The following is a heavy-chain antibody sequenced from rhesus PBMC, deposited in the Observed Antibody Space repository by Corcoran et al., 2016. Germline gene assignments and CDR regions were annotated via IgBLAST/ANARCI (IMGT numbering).Heavy chain of an antibody. Sequence: EVQLVQSGAEVKRPGESLKISCQTSGYSFTTYWINWVRQIPGKGLEWMGAIEPSDSETRYSPSFQGQVTSSADKSISTTYLQWSSLKAADSATYYCAKESHYGLDSWGQGVVVTVSS. CDR1: GYSFTTYW. CDR3: AKESHYGLDS. J-gene: IGHJ6*01. CDR2: IEPSDSET. V-gene: IGHV5-2*01.